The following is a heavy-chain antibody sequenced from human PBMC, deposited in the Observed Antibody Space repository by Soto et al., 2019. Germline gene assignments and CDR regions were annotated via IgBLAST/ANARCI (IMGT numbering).Heavy chain of an antibody. V-gene: IGHV1-24*01. J-gene: IGHJ3*02. Sequence: ASVKVSCKASGYTFTSYAMHWVRQAPGKGLEWMGGFDPEDGETIYAQKFQGRVTMTEDTSTDTAYMELSSLRSEDTAVYYCATGSIVGADEAFDIWGQGTMVTVSS. CDR3: ATGSIVGADEAFDI. D-gene: IGHD1-26*01. CDR1: GYTFTSYA. CDR2: FDPEDGET.